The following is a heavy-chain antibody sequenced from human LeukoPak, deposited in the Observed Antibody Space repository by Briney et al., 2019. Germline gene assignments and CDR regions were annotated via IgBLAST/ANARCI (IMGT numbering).Heavy chain of an antibody. CDR2: IYYTGSS. CDR1: GGSISSYY. V-gene: IGHV4-59*01. CDR3: VRRVVVVTANDKSDAFDV. J-gene: IGHJ3*01. D-gene: IGHD2-21*02. Sequence: SETLSLTCTVSGGSISSYYWNWIRQPPGEGLDWIGYIYYTGSSNYNPSLKSRVTISLDTSKNQFSLKLSSVTAADTAVYYCVRRVVVVTANDKSDAFDVWGQGTVVTVSS.